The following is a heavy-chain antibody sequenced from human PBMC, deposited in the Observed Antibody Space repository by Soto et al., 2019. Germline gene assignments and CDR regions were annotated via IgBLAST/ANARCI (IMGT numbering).Heavy chain of an antibody. D-gene: IGHD5-18*01. CDR1: GGTFSSYG. CDR2: IIPIFGTA. CDR3: AIRGAGMDTCLFSP. J-gene: IGHJ5*02. V-gene: IGHV1-69*13. Sequence: GASVRVSCKASGGTFSSYGISWVRQAPGQGLEWMGGIIPIFGTANYAQKFQGRVTITADESTSTAYMELSSLRSEDTAVYYCAIRGAGMDTCLFSPRAQGTLVTVSS.